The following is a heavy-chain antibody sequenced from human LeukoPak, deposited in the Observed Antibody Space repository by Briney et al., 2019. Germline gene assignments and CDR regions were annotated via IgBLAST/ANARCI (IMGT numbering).Heavy chain of an antibody. CDR1: GFPFSSYA. CDR2: ISDSGGST. Sequence: LRLSCSASGFPFSSYAMHWVRQAPGKGLEYVSAISDSGGSTYYADSVKGRFTISRDNSKNTLYLQMSSPRAEDTAVYFCVRGYSFGPYGMDVWGQGTTVTVSS. CDR3: VRGYSFGPYGMDV. J-gene: IGHJ6*02. V-gene: IGHV3-64D*09. D-gene: IGHD2-15*01.